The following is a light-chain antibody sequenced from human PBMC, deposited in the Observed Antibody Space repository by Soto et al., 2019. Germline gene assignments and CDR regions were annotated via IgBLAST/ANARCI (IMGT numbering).Light chain of an antibody. J-gene: IGKJ3*01. CDR3: QQYNNWPVT. Sequence: EIVLIPFPAAPFESPGEKGTLSCRASQSVSSNLAWYQQKPGQAPRLLIYGASTRATGIPARFSGSGSGTEFTLTISSLQSEDFAVYYCQQYNNWPVTFGPGTKVDIK. CDR2: GAS. V-gene: IGKV3-15*01. CDR1: QSVSSN.